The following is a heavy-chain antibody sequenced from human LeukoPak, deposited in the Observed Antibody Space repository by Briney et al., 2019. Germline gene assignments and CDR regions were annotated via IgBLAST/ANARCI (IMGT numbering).Heavy chain of an antibody. D-gene: IGHD3-9*01. Sequence: GGSLRLSCAASGFTVSSNYMSWVRQAPGKGLEWVSLIYSDDSTYYADSVKGRFTISRDNAKNTLYLQMNSLRAEDTAVYYCARGYDILTGHDYWGQGTLVTVSS. CDR3: ARGYDILTGHDY. CDR2: IYSDDST. V-gene: IGHV3-53*01. J-gene: IGHJ4*02. CDR1: GFTVSSNY.